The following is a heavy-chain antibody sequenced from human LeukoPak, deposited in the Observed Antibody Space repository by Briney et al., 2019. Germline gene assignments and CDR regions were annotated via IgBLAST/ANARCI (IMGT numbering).Heavy chain of an antibody. Sequence: GGSLRLSCAASGFTFSSYAMHWVRQAPGKGLEYVSAISSNGGSTYYANSVKGRFTISRDNSKNTLYLQMGSLRAEDMAVYYCAREPEWGATDYWGQGTPVTVSS. CDR3: AREPEWGATDY. V-gene: IGHV3-64*01. J-gene: IGHJ4*02. D-gene: IGHD1-26*01. CDR1: GFTFSSYA. CDR2: ISSNGGST.